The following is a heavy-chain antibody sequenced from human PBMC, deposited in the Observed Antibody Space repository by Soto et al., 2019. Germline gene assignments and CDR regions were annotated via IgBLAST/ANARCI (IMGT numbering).Heavy chain of an antibody. D-gene: IGHD2-15*01. CDR3: AKRRGAGGHFDY. V-gene: IGHV3-23*01. CDR2: VSIGGST. J-gene: IGHJ4*02. Sequence: GGSLRLSXAASGFTFSSYAMGWVRQGPGKGLEWVAVVSIGGSTQYADSVRGRFTISRDNSKNTLSLQMNSLTAEDTAVYFCAKRRGAGGHFDYWGQGALVTVSS. CDR1: GFTFSSYA.